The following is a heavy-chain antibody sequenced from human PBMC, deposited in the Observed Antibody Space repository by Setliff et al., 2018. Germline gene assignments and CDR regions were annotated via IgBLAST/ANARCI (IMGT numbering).Heavy chain of an antibody. CDR2: FDPEDGET. CDR3: ATSSGGNTIDAFDI. Sequence: VASVKVSCKVSGYTLTELSMHWVRQAPGKGLEWMGGFDPEDGETIYAQKFQGRVTMTEDTSTDTAYMELSSLRSEDTAVYYCATSSGGNTIDAFDIWGQGTMVTVSS. CDR1: GYTLTELS. V-gene: IGHV1-24*01. D-gene: IGHD2-15*01. J-gene: IGHJ3*02.